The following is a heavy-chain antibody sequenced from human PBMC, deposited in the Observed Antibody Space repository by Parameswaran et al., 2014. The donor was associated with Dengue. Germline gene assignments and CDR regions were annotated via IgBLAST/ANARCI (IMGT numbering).Heavy chain of an antibody. CDR2: INHSGST. CDR3: AGSGRPYYLDY. V-gene: IGHV4-34*01. Sequence: RWIRQPPGKGLEWIGEINHSGSTYYNPSLKSRVTISEDTSKNQLSLKLNSVTAADTAIYYCAGSGRPYYLDYWGQGTLVTVSS. J-gene: IGHJ4*02. D-gene: IGHD3-10*01.